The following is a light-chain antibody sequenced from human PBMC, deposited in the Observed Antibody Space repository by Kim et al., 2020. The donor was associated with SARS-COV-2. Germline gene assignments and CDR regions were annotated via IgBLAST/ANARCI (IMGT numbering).Light chain of an antibody. Sequence: DIQMTQSPSSLSASIGDRVTITCRASQGISYYLAWYQQKPGKVPKLLIRDASTLHSGVPSRFSGSGSGTDFTLTISSLQPEDVATYYCQKYNNGPRTFGQGTKVDIK. CDR2: DAS. V-gene: IGKV1-27*01. CDR3: QKYNNGPRT. CDR1: QGISYY. J-gene: IGKJ1*01.